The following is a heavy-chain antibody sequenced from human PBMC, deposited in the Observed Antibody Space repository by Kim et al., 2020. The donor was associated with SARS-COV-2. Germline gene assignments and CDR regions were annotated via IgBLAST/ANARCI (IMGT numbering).Heavy chain of an antibody. Sequence: GGSLRLSCAASGFTFSSYSMNWVRHAPGKGLEWVSSISSSSSYIYYADSVKGRFTISRDNSKNSLYLQMNSLRAEDTAVYYCAREGTSPNYYYYGMDVWGQGTTVTVSS. CDR3: AREGTSPNYYYYGMDV. J-gene: IGHJ6*02. CDR2: ISSSSSYI. D-gene: IGHD1-7*01. CDR1: GFTFSSYS. V-gene: IGHV3-21*01.